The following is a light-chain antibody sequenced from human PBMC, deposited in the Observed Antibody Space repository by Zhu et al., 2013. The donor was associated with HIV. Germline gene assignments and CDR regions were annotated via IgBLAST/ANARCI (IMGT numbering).Light chain of an antibody. CDR1: QDINSA. V-gene: IGKV1-13*02. CDR3: LQSNSYPRT. J-gene: IGKJ2*02. Sequence: AVELTQSPSFLSASVGDRVSITCRASQDINSALVWYQQKPGKAPKLLIFDASNLERGVPSRFSGSGSGTDFTLTISSLQPEDFATYYCLQSNSYPRTFGQGTRLEIK. CDR2: DAS.